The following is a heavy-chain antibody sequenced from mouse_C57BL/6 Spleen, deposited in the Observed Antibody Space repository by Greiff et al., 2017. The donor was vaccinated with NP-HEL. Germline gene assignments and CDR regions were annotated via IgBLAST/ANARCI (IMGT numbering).Heavy chain of an antibody. Sequence: VQLQQSGAELVRPGTSVKVSCKASGYAFTNYLIEWVKQRPGQGLEWIGVINPGSGGTNYNEKFKGKATLTADKSSSTAYMQLSSLTSEDSAVYFCAREGVERYFDVWGTGTTVTGSS. J-gene: IGHJ1*03. D-gene: IGHD1-1*01. V-gene: IGHV1-54*01. CDR3: AREGVERYFDV. CDR2: INPGSGGT. CDR1: GYAFTNYL.